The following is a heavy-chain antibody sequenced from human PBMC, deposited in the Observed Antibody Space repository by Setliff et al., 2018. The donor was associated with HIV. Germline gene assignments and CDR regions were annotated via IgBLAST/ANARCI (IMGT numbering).Heavy chain of an antibody. CDR2: INPGGGNT. CDR1: GYTVTELS. CDR3: AKDGYYGDFLFYYYYIDV. Sequence: GASVKVSCKVSGYTVTELSINWVRQAPGQGLEWMGIINPGGGNTRYAQRFQGRVSMTRDTSTSTVYMELNSLRAEDTAVYYCAKDGYYGDFLFYYYYIDVWGKGTTVTVSS. V-gene: IGHV1-46*01. D-gene: IGHD4-17*01. J-gene: IGHJ6*03.